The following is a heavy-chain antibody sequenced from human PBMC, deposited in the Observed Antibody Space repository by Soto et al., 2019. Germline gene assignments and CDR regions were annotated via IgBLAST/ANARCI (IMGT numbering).Heavy chain of an antibody. J-gene: IGHJ4*02. Sequence: QVQLVQSGAEVKKPGASVKVSCKASGYTFSSNGVSWVRQAPGQGLEWMGWISTFNGNAHYAQKFQGRVTMTTDTSPNTAYMELKSLRSDDTAVYYCARLNGYSSGWYDYWGQGTLVTVYS. CDR1: GYTFSSNG. D-gene: IGHD6-19*01. V-gene: IGHV1-18*04. CDR2: ISTFNGNA. CDR3: ARLNGYSSGWYDY.